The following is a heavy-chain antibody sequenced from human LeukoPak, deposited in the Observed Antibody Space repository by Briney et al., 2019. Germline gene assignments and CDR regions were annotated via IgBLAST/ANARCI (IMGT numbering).Heavy chain of an antibody. D-gene: IGHD4-23*01. CDR1: GFTFSSYA. CDR2: ISYDGSNK. CDR3: ARDMDYGGNSESPHDY. J-gene: IGHJ4*02. V-gene: IGHV3-30-3*01. Sequence: GGSLRLSCAASGFTFSSYAMHWVRQAPGKGLEWVAVISYDGSNKYYADSVKGRFTISRDNSKNTLYLQMNSLRAEDTAVYYCARDMDYGGNSESPHDYWGQGTLVTVSS.